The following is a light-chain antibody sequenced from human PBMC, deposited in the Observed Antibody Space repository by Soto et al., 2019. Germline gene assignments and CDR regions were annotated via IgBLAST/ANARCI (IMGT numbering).Light chain of an antibody. CDR1: SSNIGANY. Sequence: QSVLTQPPSVSAASGQRVTISCSGSSSNIGANYVSWYQQFPGTAPKLLIYNNSQRPSGVPDRFSGSKSGTSASLAISGLQSEDEADYYCAAWDDSLNGHVFGTGTQLTVL. CDR3: AAWDDSLNGHV. J-gene: IGLJ1*01. V-gene: IGLV1-44*01. CDR2: NNS.